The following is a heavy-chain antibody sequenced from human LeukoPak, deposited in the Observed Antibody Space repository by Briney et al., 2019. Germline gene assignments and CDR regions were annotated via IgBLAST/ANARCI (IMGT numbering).Heavy chain of an antibody. D-gene: IGHD6-19*01. V-gene: IGHV3-23*01. CDR1: GFTFSTYA. Sequence: PGGSLRLSCAASGFTFSTYAMSWVRQAPGKGLEWVSDISGSGGNTNYADSVKGRFTISRDDSKNTLYLQMNSLRAEDTALYYCAKSIAVTGVLPFFDYWGQGTLVTVSS. J-gene: IGHJ4*02. CDR3: AKSIAVTGVLPFFDY. CDR2: ISGSGGNT.